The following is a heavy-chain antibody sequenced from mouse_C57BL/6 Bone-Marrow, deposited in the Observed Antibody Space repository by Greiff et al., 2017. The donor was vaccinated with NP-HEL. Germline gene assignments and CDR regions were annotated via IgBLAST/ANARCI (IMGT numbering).Heavy chain of an antibody. CDR3: TTGGGSPYALDY. Sequence: VQLQQSGAELVRPGASVKLSCTASGFNITDDYMHWVKQRPEQGLEWIGWIDPENGDTDYASKFQGKATITADKSSITAYLQLSSLTSEDTAVYYCTTGGGSPYALDYWGQGTSVTVSS. V-gene: IGHV14-4*01. CDR2: IDPENGDT. CDR1: GFNITDDY. J-gene: IGHJ4*01. D-gene: IGHD1-1*02.